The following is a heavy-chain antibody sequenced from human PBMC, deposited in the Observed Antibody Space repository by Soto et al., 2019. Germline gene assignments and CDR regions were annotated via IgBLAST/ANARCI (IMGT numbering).Heavy chain of an antibody. V-gene: IGHV3-33*01. CDR1: GFTFSSYG. CDR2: IWYDGSNK. D-gene: IGHD1-26*01. J-gene: IGHJ4*02. Sequence: QVQLVESGGGVAQPGRSLRLSCAASGFTFSSYGMHWVRQAPGKGLEWVAVIWYDGSNKYYADSVKGRFTISRDNSKNTLYLQMYSLRAEDTAVYYCATAASQEPFFDYWGQGTLVTVSS. CDR3: ATAASQEPFFDY.